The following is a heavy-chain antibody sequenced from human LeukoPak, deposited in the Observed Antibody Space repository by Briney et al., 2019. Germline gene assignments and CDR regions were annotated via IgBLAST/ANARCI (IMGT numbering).Heavy chain of an antibody. CDR2: IIPIFGTA. J-gene: IGHJ5*02. CDR1: GGTFSSYA. V-gene: IGHV1-69*13. CDR3: ARSPRVRIAAAGTLWFDP. D-gene: IGHD6-13*01. Sequence: GASVKVSCKASGGTFSSYAISWVRQAPGQGLEWMGGIIPIFGTANYAQKFQGRVTITADESTSTAYMELSSLRSEDTAVYYCARSPRVRIAAAGTLWFDPWGQGTLVTVSS.